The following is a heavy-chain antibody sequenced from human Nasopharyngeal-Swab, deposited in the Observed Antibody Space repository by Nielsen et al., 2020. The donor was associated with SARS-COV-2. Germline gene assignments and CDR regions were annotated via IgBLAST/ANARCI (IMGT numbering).Heavy chain of an antibody. Sequence: WIRQPPGKGLEWIGKIYHSGSTSYNPPLKSRVTISVDKSNYHFSLQLTSVTAADTAVYYCARAPPYYDFWSGYYRGWFDPWGQGTLVTVSS. J-gene: IGHJ5*02. CDR2: IYHSGST. V-gene: IGHV4-4*02. D-gene: IGHD3-3*01. CDR3: ARAPPYYDFWSGYYRGWFDP.